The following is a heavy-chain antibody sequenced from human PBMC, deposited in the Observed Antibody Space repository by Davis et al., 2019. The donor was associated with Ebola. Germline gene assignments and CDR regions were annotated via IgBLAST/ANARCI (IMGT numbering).Heavy chain of an antibody. V-gene: IGHV3-23*01. CDR3: AKWDCSGGSCYGMDV. CDR2: LSGSGGST. J-gene: IGHJ6*02. CDR1: GFTFSSYA. D-gene: IGHD2-15*01. Sequence: GESLKISCAASGFTFSSYAMSWVRQAPGNGLEWVSVLSGSGGSTYYADSVKGRFTISRDNSKNTLYLQMNSLRAEDTAVYYCAKWDCSGGSCYGMDVWGQGTTVTVSS.